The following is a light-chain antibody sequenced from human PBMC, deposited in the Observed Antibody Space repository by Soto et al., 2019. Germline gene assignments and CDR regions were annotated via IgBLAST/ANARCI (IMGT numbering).Light chain of an antibody. CDR2: DVT. CDR3: SSFSSTGTRRL. V-gene: IGLV2-14*03. J-gene: IGLJ1*01. CDR1: SNDIGGYNY. Sequence: QSALSRPASVTGSPGQSITIPCTGTSNDIGGYNYVPWYQQFPGIAPKLIIYDVTNRPSGVSFRFSGSKSGNTASLTISVLQAEDEAGYHCSSFSSTGTRRLFGAGTKVTVL.